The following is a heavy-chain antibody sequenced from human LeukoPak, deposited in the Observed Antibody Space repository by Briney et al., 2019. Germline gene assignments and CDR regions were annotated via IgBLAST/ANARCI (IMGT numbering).Heavy chain of an antibody. J-gene: IGHJ6*02. D-gene: IGHD3-10*01. CDR1: GYTFTSYG. CDR3: ASGHYYGSGSYYHYYGMDV. V-gene: IGHV1-18*01. CDR2: ISAYNGNT. Sequence: ASVKVSFKASGYTFTSYGISWVRQAPGQGLEWMGWISAYNGNTNYAQKLQGRVTMTTDTSTSTAYMELRSLRSDDTAVYYCASGHYYGSGSYYHYYGMDVWGQGTTVTVSS.